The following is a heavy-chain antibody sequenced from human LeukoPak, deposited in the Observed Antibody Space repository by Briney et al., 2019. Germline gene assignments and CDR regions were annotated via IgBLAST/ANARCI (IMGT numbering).Heavy chain of an antibody. CDR2: ISSSADST. CDR3: AKPLEKYTYGGNFDY. V-gene: IGHV3-23*01. D-gene: IGHD4-23*01. Sequence: GGSLRLSCEASGFTFSSYAMSWVRQAPGKGVAWVSVISSSADSTYYADSVKGRFTISRGNSKNTLYLQMNNLRAEDTAVYYCAKPLEKYTYGGNFDYWGQGILVTVSS. CDR1: GFTFSSYA. J-gene: IGHJ4*02.